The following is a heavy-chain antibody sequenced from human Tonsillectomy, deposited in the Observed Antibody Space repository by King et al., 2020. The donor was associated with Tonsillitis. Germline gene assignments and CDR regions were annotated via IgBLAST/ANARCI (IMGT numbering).Heavy chain of an antibody. CDR2: ISWNSGTI. CDR3: AKCNYDFWTNLEGYFDY. V-gene: IGHV3-9*01. Sequence: VQLVESGGGLVQPGRSLRLSCAASGFTFDDYAIHWVRQAPGKGLEWVSGISWNSGTIGYADSVKGRFTISRDNAKNSLYLQMNSLRAEDTALYYCAKCNYDFWTNLEGYFDYWGQGTLVTVSS. D-gene: IGHD3-3*01. J-gene: IGHJ4*02. CDR1: GFTFDDYA.